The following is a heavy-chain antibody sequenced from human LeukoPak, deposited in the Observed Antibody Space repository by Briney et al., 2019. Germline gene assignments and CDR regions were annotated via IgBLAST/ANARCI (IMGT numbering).Heavy chain of an antibody. CDR2: IKQDGSEK. CDR1: GFTFSSYW. J-gene: IGHJ6*02. Sequence: SGGSLRLSCAASGFTFSSYWMSWVRQAPGKGLEWVANIKQDGSEKYYVDSVKGRFTISRDNAKNSLYLQMSSLRAEDAAVYYCAREGGYQYYYAMDVWGQGTTVTVSS. CDR3: AREGGYQYYYAMDV. D-gene: IGHD3-16*01. V-gene: IGHV3-7*01.